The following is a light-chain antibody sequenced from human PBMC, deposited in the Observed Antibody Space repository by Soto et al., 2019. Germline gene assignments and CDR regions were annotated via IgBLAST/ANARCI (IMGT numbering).Light chain of an antibody. CDR3: SSYTSINTHV. J-gene: IGLJ1*01. V-gene: IGLV2-14*01. CDR2: EVS. Sequence: QSVLTQPPSASGTPGQRVSISCSGSRSNIGSYYVTWYQQLPGKAPKLMIYEVSNRPSGVSNRFSGSKSGNTASLTISGLQAEDEADYYCSSYTSINTHVFGSGTKVTVL. CDR1: RSNIGSYY.